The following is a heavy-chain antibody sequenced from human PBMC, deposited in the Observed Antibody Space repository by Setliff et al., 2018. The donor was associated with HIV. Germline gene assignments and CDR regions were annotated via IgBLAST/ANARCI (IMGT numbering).Heavy chain of an antibody. V-gene: IGHV4-4*07. D-gene: IGHD1-26*01. CDR1: GDSISGYY. CDR3: ARGYSGYVGFTSMDV. J-gene: IGHJ6*02. CDR2: IYDSGST. Sequence: SETLSLTCTSSGDSISGYYWSWIRQPAGKGLEWIGRIYDSGSTKYNPSLKTRVTLSVDTSKNQFSLRLSSVTAADTAVYYCARGYSGYVGFTSMDVWGQGTTVTVSS.